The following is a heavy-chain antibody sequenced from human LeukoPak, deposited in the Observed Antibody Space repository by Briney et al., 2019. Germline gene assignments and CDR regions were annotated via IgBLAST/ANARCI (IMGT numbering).Heavy chain of an antibody. V-gene: IGHV3-23*01. CDR2: IFGSGGPT. Sequence: GGSLRLSCAASGFPFSSFAMGWVRQAPGKGLEWVSSIFGSGGPTYYADSVKGRFTISRDNSKNTLYLQLNSLRAEDTALYYCVRGDSSGWYWGQGALVTVSS. CDR3: VRGDSSGWY. J-gene: IGHJ4*02. D-gene: IGHD6-19*01. CDR1: GFPFSSFA.